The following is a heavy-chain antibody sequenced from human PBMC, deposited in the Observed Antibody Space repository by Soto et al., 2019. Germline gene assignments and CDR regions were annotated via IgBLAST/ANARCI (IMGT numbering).Heavy chain of an antibody. V-gene: IGHV4-34*01. CDR3: ARGVAAAPDY. CDR2: INHSGST. D-gene: IGHD6-13*01. Sequence: QVQLQQWGAGLLKPSETLSLTCAVYGGSFSGYYWSWIRQPPGKGLEWIGEINHSGSTNYNPSLQSRVTISVAPSKHQFSLKLSSVTAADTAVYYCARGVAAAPDYWGQGTLVTVSS. CDR1: GGSFSGYY. J-gene: IGHJ4*02.